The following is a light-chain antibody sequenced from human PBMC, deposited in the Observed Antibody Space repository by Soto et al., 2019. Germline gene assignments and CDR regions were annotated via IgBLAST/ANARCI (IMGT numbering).Light chain of an antibody. CDR3: SSFAGGNIYV. CDR1: SSDIGAYDY. V-gene: IGLV2-8*01. Sequence: QSALTQPASLSGSPGQSITISCTGTSSDIGAYDYVSWFQQHPGKAPKLIIYDVTKRPSGVPDRFSGSKSGYTASLTVSGLQAEDEADYYCSSFAGGNIYVFGTGTKVTVL. CDR2: DVT. J-gene: IGLJ1*01.